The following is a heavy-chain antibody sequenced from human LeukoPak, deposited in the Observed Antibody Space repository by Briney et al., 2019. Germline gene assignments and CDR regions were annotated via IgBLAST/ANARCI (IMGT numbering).Heavy chain of an antibody. CDR1: GGSISSNCY. J-gene: IGHJ4*02. CDR3: ARARGRYIAFLDY. D-gene: IGHD3-9*01. CDR2: FFYSGST. Sequence: TAETLSLTCTVSGGSISSNCYWGWIRQPPGKGLEWIVSFFYSGSTYYNPSLKSRVTISVDTSKNQFSLRLSSVTAADTAVYYCARARGRYIAFLDYWGQGTLITVSS. V-gene: IGHV4-39*02.